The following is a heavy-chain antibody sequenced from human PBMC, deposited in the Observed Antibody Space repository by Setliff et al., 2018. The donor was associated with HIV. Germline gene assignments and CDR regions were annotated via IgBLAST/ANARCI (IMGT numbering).Heavy chain of an antibody. CDR2: IYYSGST. CDR1: GGSISSGGYF. CDR3: ASPSDQTAGGFDI. V-gene: IGHV4-31*03. D-gene: IGHD2-15*01. J-gene: IGHJ3*02. Sequence: PSETLSLTCTVSGGSISSGGYFWSWIRQLPGKGLEWIGYIYYSGSTFYNPSLKSRVSISVDTAKNQFSLKLSSVTAADTAVYYCASPSDQTAGGFDIWGQGTMVTVSS.